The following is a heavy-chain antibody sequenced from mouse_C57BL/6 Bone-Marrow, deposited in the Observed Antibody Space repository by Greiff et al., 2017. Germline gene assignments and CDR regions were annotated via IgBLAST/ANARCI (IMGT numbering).Heavy chain of an antibody. V-gene: IGHV1-72*01. J-gene: IGHJ2*01. CDR1: GYTFTSYW. CDR2: IDPNSGGT. D-gene: IGHD1-1*01. CDR3: ARGCTTVVPFDY. Sequence: QVQLQQPGAELVKPGASVKLSCKASGYTFTSYWMHWVKQRPGRGLEWIGRIDPNSGGTKYNEKFKSKATLTVDKPSGTAYMPLSSLPSDDSAVYYWARGCTTVVPFDYWGQGTTLTVSS.